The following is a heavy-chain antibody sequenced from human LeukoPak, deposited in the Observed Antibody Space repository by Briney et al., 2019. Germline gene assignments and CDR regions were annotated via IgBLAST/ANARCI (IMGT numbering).Heavy chain of an antibody. V-gene: IGHV4-39*07. Sequence: PSETLSLTCTVSGGSISSSSYYWGWIRQPPGKGLEWIGSIYYSGSTYYNPSLKSRVTISVDTSKNQFSLKLSSVTAADTAVYYCARGGNWNYWGQGTLVTISS. CDR3: ARGGNWNY. D-gene: IGHD1-20*01. CDR1: GGSISSSSYY. CDR2: IYYSGST. J-gene: IGHJ4*02.